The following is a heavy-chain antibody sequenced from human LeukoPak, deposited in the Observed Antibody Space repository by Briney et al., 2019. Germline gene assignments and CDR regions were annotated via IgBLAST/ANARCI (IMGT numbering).Heavy chain of an antibody. CDR1: GGSILTYS. J-gene: IGHJ4*02. CDR2: IPHTGTT. CDR3: ARWDDSAWAFGS. V-gene: IGHV4-59*08. Sequence: SETLSLTCIVSGGSILTYSWDWIRQSPGKGLEWIGYIPHTGTTSYRSSLKSRVTISVDSSKNQLSLKLASVTAADTAVYFCARWDDSAWAFGSWGPGTLVTVSS. D-gene: IGHD6-19*01.